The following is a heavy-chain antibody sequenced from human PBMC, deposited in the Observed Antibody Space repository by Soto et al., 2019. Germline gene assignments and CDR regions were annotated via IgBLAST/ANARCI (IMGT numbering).Heavy chain of an antibody. Sequence: GGSLRLSCAVSEFTFSNYAMSWVRQAPGKGLEWVSSISDNGGTTYYADSVKGRFTISRDNSKNTLYLQMNSLRAEDTAVYYCARVKNPGEYHSLGYWGQGTLVTVSS. J-gene: IGHJ4*02. CDR3: ARVKNPGEYHSLGY. D-gene: IGHD3-16*01. CDR1: EFTFSNYA. CDR2: ISDNGGTT. V-gene: IGHV3-23*01.